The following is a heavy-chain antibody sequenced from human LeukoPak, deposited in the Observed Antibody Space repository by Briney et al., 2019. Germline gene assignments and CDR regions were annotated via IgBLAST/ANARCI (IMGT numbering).Heavy chain of an antibody. D-gene: IGHD3-22*01. CDR2: IYTSGST. CDR3: ARDLGYYDSPTLTPT. J-gene: IGHJ5*02. Sequence: SETLSLTCTVSGGSISSYYWSWIRRPAGKGLEWIGRIYTSGSTNYNPSLKSRVTMSVDTSKNQFSLKLSSVTAADTAVYYCARDLGYYDSPTLTPTWGQGTLVTVSS. CDR1: GGSISSYY. V-gene: IGHV4-4*07.